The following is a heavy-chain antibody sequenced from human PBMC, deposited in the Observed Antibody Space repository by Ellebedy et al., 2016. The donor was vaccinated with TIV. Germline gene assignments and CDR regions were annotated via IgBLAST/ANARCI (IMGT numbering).Heavy chain of an antibody. CDR2: IKQDGSEK. D-gene: IGHD4-11*01. Sequence: GESLKISCAASGFTFGGYWMSWVRQAPGKGLEWVATIKQDGSEKNYVDSVKGRLAISRDNARSSLYLQMNSLSAEDTAVYYCGRGQTTFEYWGQGSLVTVSS. V-gene: IGHV3-7*01. CDR1: GFTFGGYW. J-gene: IGHJ4*02. CDR3: GRGQTTFEY.